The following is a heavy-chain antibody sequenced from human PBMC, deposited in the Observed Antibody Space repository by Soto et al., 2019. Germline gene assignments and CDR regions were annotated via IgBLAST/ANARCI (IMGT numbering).Heavy chain of an antibody. CDR1: GFTFSSYA. Sequence: GGSLRLSCAASGFTFSSYAMSWVRQAPGKGLEWVSAISGSGGSTYYADSVKGRFTISRDNSKNTLYLQMNSLRAEDTAVYYCAKVVPLLYYYDSRDWFDPWGQGTLVTVSS. CDR3: AKVVPLLYYYDSRDWFDP. J-gene: IGHJ5*02. D-gene: IGHD3-22*01. CDR2: ISGSGGST. V-gene: IGHV3-23*01.